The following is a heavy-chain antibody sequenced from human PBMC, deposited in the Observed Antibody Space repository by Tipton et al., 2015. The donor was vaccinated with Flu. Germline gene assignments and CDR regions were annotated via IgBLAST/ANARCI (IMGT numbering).Heavy chain of an antibody. V-gene: IGHV3-7*04. CDR3: ARGQVLRYFDWLLRRVAFDY. CDR2: IKQDGSEK. Sequence: SLRLSCAASGFTFSSYAMSWVRQAPGKGLEWVANIKQDGSEKYYVDSVKGRFTISRDNAKNSLYLQMNSLRAEDTAVYYCARGQVLRYFDWLLRRVAFDYWGQGTLVTVSS. J-gene: IGHJ4*02. D-gene: IGHD3-9*01. CDR1: GFTFSSYA.